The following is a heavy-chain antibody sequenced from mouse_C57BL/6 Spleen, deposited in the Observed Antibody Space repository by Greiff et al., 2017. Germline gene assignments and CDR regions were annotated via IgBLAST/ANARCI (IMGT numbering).Heavy chain of an antibody. CDR1: GFTFSDYG. J-gene: IGHJ3*01. Sequence: EVKVVESGGGLVKPGGSLKLSCAASGFTFSDYGMHWVRQAPEKGLEWVAYISSGSSTIYYADTVKGRFTISRDNAKNTLFLQMTSLRSEDTARYYCASKWFAYWGQGTLVTVSA. CDR2: ISSGSSTI. CDR3: ASKWFAY. V-gene: IGHV5-17*01.